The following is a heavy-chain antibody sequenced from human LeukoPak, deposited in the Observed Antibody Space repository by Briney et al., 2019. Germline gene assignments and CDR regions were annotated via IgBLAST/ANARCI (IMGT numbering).Heavy chain of an antibody. CDR2: IYYSGST. CDR1: GGSISSYY. D-gene: IGHD4-23*01. CDR3: ARVGGKYDAFDI. J-gene: IGHJ3*02. V-gene: IGHV4-59*01. Sequence: PSETLSLTCTVSGGSISSYYWSWIRQPPGKGLEWIGYIYYSGSTNYNPSLKSRVTISVDTSKNQFSLKLSSVTAADTAVYYCARVGGKYDAFDIWGQGTMVTVSS.